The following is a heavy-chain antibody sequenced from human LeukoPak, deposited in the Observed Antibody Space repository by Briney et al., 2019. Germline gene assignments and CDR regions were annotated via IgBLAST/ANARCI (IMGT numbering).Heavy chain of an antibody. Sequence: SETLSLTCAVSGGSISSGGYSWSWIRQPPGKGLEWIGYIYHSGSTYYNPSLKSRVTISVDRSKNQFSLKLSSVTAADTAVYYCARVSFALGYFDYWGQGTLVTVSS. CDR1: GGSISSGGYS. J-gene: IGHJ4*02. V-gene: IGHV4-30-2*01. CDR2: IYHSGST. CDR3: ARVSFALGYFDY. D-gene: IGHD7-27*01.